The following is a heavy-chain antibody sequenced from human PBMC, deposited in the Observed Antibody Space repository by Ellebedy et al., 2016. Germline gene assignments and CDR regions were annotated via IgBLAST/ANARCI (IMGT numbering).Heavy chain of an antibody. Sequence: SETLSLXXTVSGGSISSGDYYWSWIRQPPGKGLEWIGYIYYSGSTNYNPSLKSRVTISVDTSKNQFSLKLSSVTAADTAVYYCARRRRGADAFDIWGQGTMVTVSS. CDR1: GGSISSGDYY. CDR2: IYYSGST. CDR3: ARRRRGADAFDI. D-gene: IGHD3-10*01. J-gene: IGHJ3*02. V-gene: IGHV4-61*08.